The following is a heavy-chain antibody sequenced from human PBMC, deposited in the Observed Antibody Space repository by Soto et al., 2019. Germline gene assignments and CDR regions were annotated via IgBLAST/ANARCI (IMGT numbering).Heavy chain of an antibody. CDR1: GGSMSSNY. D-gene: IGHD4-17*01. CDR3: ARGGSYGDFFDY. J-gene: IGHJ4*02. V-gene: IGHV4-59*01. Sequence: PSETLSLTCTVSGGSMSSNYWTWIRQSPGKGLEWIGYIYYTGSTKYNPSLKSRVTISLDTSKNQFSLRLTSVTSADTAVYYCARGGSYGDFFDYWGQGTLVTVSS. CDR2: IYYTGST.